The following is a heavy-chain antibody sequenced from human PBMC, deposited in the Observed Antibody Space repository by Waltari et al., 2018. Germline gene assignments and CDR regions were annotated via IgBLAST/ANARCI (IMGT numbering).Heavy chain of an antibody. CDR1: GGSFSGYY. CDR2: INHSGST. Sequence: QVQLQQWGAGLLKPSETLSLTCAVYGGSFSGYYWSWIRQPPGKGLEWIGEINHSGSTNHNPSLKSRVTISVDTSKNQFSLKLSSVTAADTAVYYCARLSRRLDYDSSGPYYFDYWGQGTLVTVSS. D-gene: IGHD3-22*01. J-gene: IGHJ4*02. V-gene: IGHV4-34*01. CDR3: ARLSRRLDYDSSGPYYFDY.